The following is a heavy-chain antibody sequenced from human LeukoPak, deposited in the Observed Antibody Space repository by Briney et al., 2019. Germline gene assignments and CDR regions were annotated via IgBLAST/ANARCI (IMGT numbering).Heavy chain of an antibody. CDR2: IRYDGSNK. J-gene: IGHJ4*02. CDR1: GFTFSSYG. V-gene: IGHV3-30*02. Sequence: GGSLRLSCAASGFTFSSYGMHWVRQAPGKGLEWVGFIRYDGSNKYYADSVKGRFTISRDNSKNTVYMQMNSLRAEDTAVYYCAGSFLEWSSYLFDYWGQGTLVTVSS. CDR3: AGSFLEWSSYLFDY. D-gene: IGHD3-3*01.